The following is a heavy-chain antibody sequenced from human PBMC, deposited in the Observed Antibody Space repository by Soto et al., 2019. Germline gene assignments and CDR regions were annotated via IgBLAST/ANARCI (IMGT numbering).Heavy chain of an antibody. J-gene: IGHJ6*02. CDR3: ARVGSSCHSGGCYYDYGLGV. CDR1: GDSVGNGPHY. D-gene: IGHD1-26*01. V-gene: IGHV4-61*01. Sequence: QVRLQESGPGLVKPSETLSLSCLVSGDSVGNGPHYWSWIRQSPGEGLEWIAYIYYSGSTNVNPSLESRVNISRDMSKNQFFLELRSVTAADAAVYFCARVGSSCHSGGCYYDYGLGVWGQGTTVAISS. CDR2: IYYSGST.